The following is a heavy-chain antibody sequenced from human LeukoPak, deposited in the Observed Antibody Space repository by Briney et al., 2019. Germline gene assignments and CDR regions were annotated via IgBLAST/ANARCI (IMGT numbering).Heavy chain of an antibody. CDR1: GFTFSSSW. CDR3: ARDPSYGALDF. J-gene: IGHJ4*02. Sequence: GGPLRLSCAVSGFTFSSSWMTWVRQAPGKGLEWVANIKSDGSEKYYVDSVKGRFTISRDNAKNSLYLQMNSLRAEDTAVYYCARDPSYGALDFWGQGTQVTVSS. V-gene: IGHV3-7*03. D-gene: IGHD4-17*01. CDR2: IKSDGSEK.